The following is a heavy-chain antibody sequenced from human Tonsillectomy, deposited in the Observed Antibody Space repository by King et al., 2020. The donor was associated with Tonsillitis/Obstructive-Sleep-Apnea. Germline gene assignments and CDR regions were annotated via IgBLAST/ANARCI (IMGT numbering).Heavy chain of an antibody. J-gene: IGHJ6*04. V-gene: IGHV5-10-1*03. CDR3: ARPHSSGWYYYGMDV. CDR2: IDPSDSYT. CDR1: GYSFTSYW. D-gene: IGHD6-19*01. Sequence: VQLVESGAEVKKPGESLRISCKASGYSFTSYWINWVRQMPGKGLEWMGRIDPSDSYTNYSPSFQGHVTISADKSISTAYLQWSSLKASDTAMYYCARPHSSGWYYYGMDVWGKGTPVTVSS.